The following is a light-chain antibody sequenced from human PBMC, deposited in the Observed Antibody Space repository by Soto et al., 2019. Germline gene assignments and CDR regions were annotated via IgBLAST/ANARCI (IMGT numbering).Light chain of an antibody. CDR1: QSISNW. CDR3: QQYDSYSLT. V-gene: IGKV1-5*03. Sequence: DIQMTQSPSTLSASVGDRVTITCRASQSISNWLAWYQQKPGIAPKLLIYQASTLQLGVPSRFSGSGSGTEFTLAISSLQPDDFATYYCQQYDSYSLTFGGGTKVEIK. CDR2: QAS. J-gene: IGKJ4*01.